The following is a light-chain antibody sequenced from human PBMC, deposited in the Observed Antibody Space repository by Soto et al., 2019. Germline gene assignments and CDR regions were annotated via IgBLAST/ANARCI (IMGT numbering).Light chain of an antibody. J-gene: IGLJ1*01. Sequence: QSALTQPASVSGSPGQSITISCTGTSSDVGGYKYVSWFQQYPGKVPKLIIYEVNDRPSGVSNRFSASKSGNTASLTISGLQAEDEADYYGSSYTRQSTYVFGTGTKVTVL. CDR3: SSYTRQSTYV. CDR2: EVN. V-gene: IGLV2-14*03. CDR1: SSDVGGYKY.